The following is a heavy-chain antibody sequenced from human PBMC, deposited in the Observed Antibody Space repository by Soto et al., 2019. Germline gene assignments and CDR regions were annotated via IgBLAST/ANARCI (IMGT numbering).Heavy chain of an antibody. CDR2: IWYDGSNK. V-gene: IGHV3-33*01. CDR1: GFTFSSYG. CDR3: AREGVLISPYFDY. J-gene: IGHJ4*02. D-gene: IGHD2-8*01. Sequence: QVQLVESGGGVVQPGRSLRLSCAASGFTFSSYGMHWVRQAPGKGLEWVAVIWYDGSNKYYADSVKGRFIISRDNSKNTLYLQMNSLRAEDTAVYYCAREGVLISPYFDYWGQGTLVTVSS.